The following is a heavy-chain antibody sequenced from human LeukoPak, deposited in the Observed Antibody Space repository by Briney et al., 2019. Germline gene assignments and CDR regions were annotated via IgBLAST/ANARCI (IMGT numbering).Heavy chain of an antibody. Sequence: SETLSLTCTVSGGSISATSYYWGWIRQPPGKGLEWIGNIYYSGSTFYNPSFKSRVTISVDTSKNQFSLKVNSMTAADTAVYFCARRTWGGPHYFDYWGQGTLVTVSS. CDR1: GGSISATSYY. D-gene: IGHD3-3*01. CDR3: ARRTWGGPHYFDY. V-gene: IGHV4-39*01. CDR2: IYYSGST. J-gene: IGHJ4*02.